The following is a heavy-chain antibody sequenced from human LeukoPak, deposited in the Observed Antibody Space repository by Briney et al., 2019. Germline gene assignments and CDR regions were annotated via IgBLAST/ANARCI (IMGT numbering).Heavy chain of an antibody. J-gene: IGHJ4*02. CDR3: ARKGGSPFDY. CDR1: GGSFSGYY. Sequence: SETLSLTCAVYGGSFSGYYWSWIRQPPGQGLEWIGEINHSVSTNYNPSLKSRVTISVDTSKNQFSLKLSSVTAADTAVYYCARKGGSPFDYWGQGTLVTVSS. V-gene: IGHV4-34*01. D-gene: IGHD3-16*01. CDR2: INHSVST.